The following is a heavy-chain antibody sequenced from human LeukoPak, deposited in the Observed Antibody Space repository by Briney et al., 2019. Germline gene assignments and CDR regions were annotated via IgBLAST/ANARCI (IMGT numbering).Heavy chain of an antibody. J-gene: IGHJ6*02. Sequence: SETLSLTCTVSGGSVSSGSYYWSWIRQPPGKGLEWIGYIYYSGSTNYNPSLKSRVTISVDTSKNQFSLKLSSVTAADTAVYYCARGAYIVVVPAAPCGMDVWGQGTTVTVSS. CDR1: GGSVSSGSYY. CDR3: ARGAYIVVVPAAPCGMDV. V-gene: IGHV4-61*01. D-gene: IGHD2-2*01. CDR2: IYYSGST.